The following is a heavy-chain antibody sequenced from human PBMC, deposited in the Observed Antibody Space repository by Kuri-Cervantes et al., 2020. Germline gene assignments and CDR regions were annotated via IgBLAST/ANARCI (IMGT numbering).Heavy chain of an antibody. J-gene: IGHJ4*02. CDR1: GGSISSSSYY. D-gene: IGHD5-12*01. CDR3: AREGRSGYDTTRGDY. CDR2: INHSGST. Sequence: ESLKISCTVSGGSISSSSYYWSWVRQPPGKGLEWIGEINHSGSTNYNPSLKSRVTMSVDTSKNQFSLRLTSVTAADTAVYYCAREGRSGYDTTRGDYWGQGTLVTVSS. V-gene: IGHV4-39*07.